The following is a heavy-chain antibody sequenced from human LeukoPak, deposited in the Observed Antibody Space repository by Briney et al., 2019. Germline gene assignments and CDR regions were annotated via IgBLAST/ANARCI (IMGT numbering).Heavy chain of an antibody. D-gene: IGHD6-19*01. J-gene: IGHJ4*02. V-gene: IGHV3-23*01. CDR2: IRGSSDRT. CDR3: ARPSVAGQYGRFGY. Sequence: PGGSLRLSCAASGFTFSSYAMSWVRQAPGKGLEWVSLIRGSSDRTYYADSVKGRFTISRDNSKDTVYLQMKSLRAEDTALYYCARPSVAGQYGRFGYWGQGTLVIVSS. CDR1: GFTFSSYA.